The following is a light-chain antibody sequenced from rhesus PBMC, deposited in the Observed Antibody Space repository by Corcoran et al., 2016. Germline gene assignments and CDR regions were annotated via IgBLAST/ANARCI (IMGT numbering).Light chain of an antibody. J-gene: IGKJ1*01. V-gene: IGKV1-28*02. CDR3: LQYNSYPGT. CDR2: AAS. Sequence: DIQMTQSPSSLSASVGDTVTITCRASQGISSYLNWFQQKQGKAPKLLIYAASRLESGVPSRFSGSGSGTEFTLTISSLQPEDFAAYYCLQYNSYPGTFGQGTKVEIK. CDR1: QGISSY.